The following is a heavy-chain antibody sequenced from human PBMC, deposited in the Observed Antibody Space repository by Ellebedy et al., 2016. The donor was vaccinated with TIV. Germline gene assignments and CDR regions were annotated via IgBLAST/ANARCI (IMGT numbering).Heavy chain of an antibody. CDR1: GYTLTELS. CDR2: FDPEDGET. V-gene: IGHV1-24*01. J-gene: IGHJ4*02. D-gene: IGHD3-22*01. CDR3: ATHRLDYDSSGYPLDY. Sequence: ASVKVSXKVSGYTLTELSMHWVRQAPGKGLEWMGGFDPEDGETIYAQKFQGRVTMTEDTSTDTAYMELSSLRSEDTAVYYCATHRLDYDSSGYPLDYWGQGTLVTVSS.